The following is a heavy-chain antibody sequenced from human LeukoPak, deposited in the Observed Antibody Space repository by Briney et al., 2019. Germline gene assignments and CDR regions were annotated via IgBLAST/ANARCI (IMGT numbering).Heavy chain of an antibody. CDR3: ARASGWDAFDY. D-gene: IGHD6-19*01. CDR2: ISYDDSNE. CDR1: GFTFSSYA. J-gene: IGHJ4*02. V-gene: IGHV3-30*04. Sequence: GGSLRLSCAASGFTFSSYAMHWVRQAPGKGLEWVAIISYDDSNEYYADSVKGRFTISRDNAKNSLYLQMNSLRAEDTAVYYCARASGWDAFDYWGQGTLVTVSS.